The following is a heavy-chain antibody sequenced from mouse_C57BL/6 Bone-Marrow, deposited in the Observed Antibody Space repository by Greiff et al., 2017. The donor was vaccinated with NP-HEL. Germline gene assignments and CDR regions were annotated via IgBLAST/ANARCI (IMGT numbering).Heavy chain of an antibody. J-gene: IGHJ2*01. CDR2: ISDGGSYT. V-gene: IGHV5-4*01. CDR3: AREGY. CDR1: GFTFSSYA. Sequence: EVQLVESGGGLVKPGGSLKLSCAASGFTFSSYAMSWVRQTPEKRLEWVATISDGGSYTYYPDNVKGRFTISRDNAKNNLNLQMSHLKSEDTALYYCAREGYWGQGTTLTVSS.